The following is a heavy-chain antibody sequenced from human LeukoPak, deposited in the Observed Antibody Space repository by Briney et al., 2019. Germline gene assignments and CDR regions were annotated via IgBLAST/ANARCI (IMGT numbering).Heavy chain of an antibody. V-gene: IGHV4-34*01. Sequence: ASETLSLTCAVYGGSFSGYYWSWIRQPPGKGLEWIGEINHSGSTNYNPSLKSRVTISVDTSKNQFSLKLSSVTAADTAVYYCARGGGYSYGYSYYHYGMDVWGKGTTVTVSS. D-gene: IGHD5-18*01. CDR1: GGSFSGYY. CDR3: ARGGGYSYGYSYYHYGMDV. J-gene: IGHJ6*04. CDR2: INHSGST.